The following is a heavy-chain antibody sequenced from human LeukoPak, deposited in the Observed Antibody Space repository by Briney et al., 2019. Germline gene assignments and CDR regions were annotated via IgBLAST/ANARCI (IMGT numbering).Heavy chain of an antibody. Sequence: SQTLSLTCTVSGGSISSGGYYWSWIRQPPGKGLEWIGYIYYSGSTYYNPSLKSRVTISVDTSKNQFSLKLSSVTAADTAVYYCARAVPRYPGAFDIWGQGTMVTVSS. D-gene: IGHD3-16*02. J-gene: IGHJ3*02. CDR1: GGSISSGGYY. CDR2: IYYSGST. V-gene: IGHV4-30-4*01. CDR3: ARAVPRYPGAFDI.